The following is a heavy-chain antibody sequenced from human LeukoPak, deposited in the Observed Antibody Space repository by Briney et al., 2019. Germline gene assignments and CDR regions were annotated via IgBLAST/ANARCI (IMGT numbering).Heavy chain of an antibody. CDR2: ISAYNGNT. V-gene: IGHV1-18*01. J-gene: IGHJ4*02. Sequence: SVKVSCKASGYTFTSYGISWVRQAPGQGLEWMGWISAYNGNTNYAQKLQGRVTMTTDTSTSTAYMELRSLRSDDTAVYYCARDPYYYDSSGYDYWGQGTLVTVSS. CDR3: ARDPYYYDSSGYDY. D-gene: IGHD3-22*01. CDR1: GYTFTSYG.